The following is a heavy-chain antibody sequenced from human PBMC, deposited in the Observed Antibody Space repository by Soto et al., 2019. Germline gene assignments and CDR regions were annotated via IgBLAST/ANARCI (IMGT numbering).Heavy chain of an antibody. CDR1: GFTFSSYG. CDR2: IWYDGSNK. CDR3: ARYGSGWLDFDY. D-gene: IGHD6-19*01. Sequence: GGSLRLSCAASGFTFSSYGMHWVRQAPGKGLEWVAVIWYDGSNKYYADSVKGRFTISRDNSKNTLYLQTNSLRAEDTAVYYCARYGSGWLDFDYWGQGTLVTVSS. V-gene: IGHV3-33*01. J-gene: IGHJ4*02.